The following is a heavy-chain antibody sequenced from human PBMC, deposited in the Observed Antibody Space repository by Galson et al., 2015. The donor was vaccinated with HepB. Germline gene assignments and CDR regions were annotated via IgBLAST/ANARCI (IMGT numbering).Heavy chain of an antibody. D-gene: IGHD5-24*01. J-gene: IGHJ4*02. CDR3: ARDRGVDGYNYFFDY. Sequence: SVKVFCKASGGTFSSYAISWVRQAPGQGLEWMGRIIPILGIANYAQKFQGRVTITADKSTSTAYMELSSLGSEDTAVYYCARDRGVDGYNYFFDYWGQGTLVTVSS. CDR1: GGTFSSYA. CDR2: IIPILGIA. V-gene: IGHV1-69*04.